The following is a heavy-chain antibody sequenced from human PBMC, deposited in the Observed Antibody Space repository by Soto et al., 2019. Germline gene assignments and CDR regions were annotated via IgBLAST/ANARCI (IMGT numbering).Heavy chain of an antibody. CDR2: INAGNGNT. CDR3: ARTVGYYYGMDV. J-gene: IGHJ6*02. Sequence: QVQLVQSGAEVKKPGASVKVSCKSSGYTFTSYAMHWVRQAPGQWLEWMGWINAGNGNTKYSQKFQGRVTITRDTSASTAYMELSSLRSEYTAVYYCARTVGYYYGMDVWGQGTTVTVSS. D-gene: IGHD4-17*01. V-gene: IGHV1-3*01. CDR1: GYTFTSYA.